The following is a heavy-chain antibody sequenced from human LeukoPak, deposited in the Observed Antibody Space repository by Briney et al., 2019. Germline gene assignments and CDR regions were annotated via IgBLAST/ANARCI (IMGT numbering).Heavy chain of an antibody. CDR2: FDPEDGET. J-gene: IGHJ3*02. CDR1: GGTFSSYA. Sequence: ASVKVSCKASGGTFSSYAISWVRQAPGKGLEWMGGFDPEDGETICAQKFQGRVTMTEDTSTDTAYMELSSLRSEDTAVYYCATDRRVSYAFDIWGQGTMVTVSS. V-gene: IGHV1-24*01. CDR3: ATDRRVSYAFDI.